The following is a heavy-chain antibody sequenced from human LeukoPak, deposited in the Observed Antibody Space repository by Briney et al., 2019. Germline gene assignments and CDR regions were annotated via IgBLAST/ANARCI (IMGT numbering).Heavy chain of an antibody. CDR2: ISGSGGST. V-gene: IGHV3-23*01. J-gene: IGHJ4*02. CDR1: GFTFSSYA. CDR3: AKSLDYDFWSGYGYYFDN. D-gene: IGHD3-3*01. Sequence: GGSLRLSCAASGFTFSSYAMSWVRQAPGKGLEWVSAISGSGGSTYYADSVKGRFTISRDNSNNTLYLQMNSLRAEDTAVYYCAKSLDYDFWSGYGYYFDNWGQGTLVTVSS.